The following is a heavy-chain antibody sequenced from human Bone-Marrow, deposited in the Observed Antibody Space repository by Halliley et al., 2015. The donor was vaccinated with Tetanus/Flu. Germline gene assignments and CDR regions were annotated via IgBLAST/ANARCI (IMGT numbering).Heavy chain of an antibody. CDR3: ARGARDCSSTSCFGTGAFDI. D-gene: IGHD2-2*01. CDR2: IYYSGSM. Sequence: TLSLTCTVSGGSISSDDYYWNWIRQHPEKGLEWIGYIYYSGSMYYNPSLKSLVTISVDTSKNQFSLKLSSVTAADTAAYYCARGARDCSSTSCFGTGAFDIWGQGTMVTVSS. J-gene: IGHJ3*02. V-gene: IGHV4-31*01. CDR1: GGSISSDDYY.